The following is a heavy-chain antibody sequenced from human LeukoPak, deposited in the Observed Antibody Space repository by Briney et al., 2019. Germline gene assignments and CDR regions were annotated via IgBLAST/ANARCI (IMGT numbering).Heavy chain of an antibody. Sequence: ASVKVSCKASGYTFTSYDINWVRQATGQGLEWMGWMNPNSGNTGYAQKFQGRVTMTRNTPISTAYMELSSLRSEDTAVYYCARGASGGYFDWSKHYFDYWGQGTLVTVSS. CDR3: ARGASGGYFDWSKHYFDY. CDR1: GYTFTSYD. V-gene: IGHV1-8*01. CDR2: MNPNSGNT. J-gene: IGHJ4*02. D-gene: IGHD3-9*01.